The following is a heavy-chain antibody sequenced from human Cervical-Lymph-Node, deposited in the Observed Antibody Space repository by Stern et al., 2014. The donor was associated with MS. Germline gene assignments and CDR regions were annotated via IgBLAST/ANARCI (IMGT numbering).Heavy chain of an antibody. D-gene: IGHD6-19*01. Sequence: VQLLESGAEVKKPGASVKVSCKASGYTFTSYGISWVRQAPGQGLEWMGWISAYNGNTNYAQKLQGRVTMTTAQSTSKAYMKLRSRRLEDPALYYLPRERQWLVGYSSYGLDVWGQGTPVPVPS. V-gene: IGHV1-18*04. CDR2: ISAYNGNT. J-gene: IGHJ6*02. CDR3: PRERQWLVGYSSYGLDV. CDR1: GYTFTSYG.